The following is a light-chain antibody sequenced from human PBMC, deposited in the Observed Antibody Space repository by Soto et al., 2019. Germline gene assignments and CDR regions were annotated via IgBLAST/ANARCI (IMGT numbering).Light chain of an antibody. CDR3: QQYNNWPPT. V-gene: IGKV3-11*01. Sequence: EIVLTQSPATLSLSPGERAALSCRASQSVSSYLAWYQQKPGQAPRLLIYYASNRATGIPARFSGSGSGTDFTLTISSLQSEDFAVYYCQQYNNWPPTFGQGTKVDI. J-gene: IGKJ1*01. CDR2: YAS. CDR1: QSVSSY.